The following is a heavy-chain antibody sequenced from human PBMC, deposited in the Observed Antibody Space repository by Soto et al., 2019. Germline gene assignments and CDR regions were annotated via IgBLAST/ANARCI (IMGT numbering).Heavy chain of an antibody. CDR1: GYSFTSYW. CDR3: ARSESKVVMRTNGFAP. D-gene: IGHD3-22*01. J-gene: IGHJ5*02. Sequence: GESRKISCQGSGYSFTSYWIGWVRQMPGKGLEWMGIIYPGDSDTRYSPSFQGQVTISADKSISTAYLQWSSLKASDTAMYYWARSESKVVMRTNGFAPGGQGTLVSVSS. CDR2: IYPGDSDT. V-gene: IGHV5-51*01.